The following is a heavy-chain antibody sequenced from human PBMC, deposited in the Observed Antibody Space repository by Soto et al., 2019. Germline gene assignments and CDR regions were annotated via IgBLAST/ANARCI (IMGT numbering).Heavy chain of an antibody. CDR3: ARRYGGNFDY. D-gene: IGHD3-16*01. Sequence: SQTLSVTCTVSGGSISSYYCSCFRQPPGKGLEWIGYIYYSGSTNYNPSLKSRVTISVDTSKNQFSLKLSSVTAADTAVYYCARRYGGNFDYWGQGTLVTVS. J-gene: IGHJ4*02. CDR2: IYYSGST. V-gene: IGHV4-59*01. CDR1: GGSISSYY.